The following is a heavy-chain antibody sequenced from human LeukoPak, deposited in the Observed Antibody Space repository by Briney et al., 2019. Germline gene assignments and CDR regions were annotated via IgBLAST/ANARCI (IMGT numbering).Heavy chain of an antibody. D-gene: IGHD3-10*01. J-gene: IGHJ4*02. CDR3: AINKGVYGSGSYDN. V-gene: IGHV3-53*01. Sequence: GGSLRLSWAASGFTVSGHYCSWVRQAPGKGLEWVSQINSGGTTYYADSVKGRFTISRDNSKNTLYLQMNSLRAEDTAIYHCAINKGVYGSGSYDNWGPGTLVTVSS. CDR1: GFTVSGHY. CDR2: INSGGTT.